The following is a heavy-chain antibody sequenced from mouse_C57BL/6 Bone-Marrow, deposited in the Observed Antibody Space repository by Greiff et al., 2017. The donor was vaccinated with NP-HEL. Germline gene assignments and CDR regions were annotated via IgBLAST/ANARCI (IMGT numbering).Heavy chain of an antibody. Sequence: EVQLQQSGPELVKPGASVKISCKASGYTFTDYYMNWVKQSHGKSLEWIGDINPNNGGTSYNQKFKGKATLTVDKSSSTAYMELRSLTSEDSAVYYGARALFITTDYAMDYWGQGTSVTVSS. CDR2: INPNNGGT. CDR3: ARALFITTDYAMDY. D-gene: IGHD1-1*01. V-gene: IGHV1-26*01. J-gene: IGHJ4*01. CDR1: GYTFTDYY.